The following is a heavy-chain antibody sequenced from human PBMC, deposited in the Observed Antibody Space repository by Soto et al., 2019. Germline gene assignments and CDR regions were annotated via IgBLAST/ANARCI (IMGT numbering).Heavy chain of an antibody. Sequence: PGGSLRLSCAASGFTFSSYGMHWVRQAPGKGLVWVAVISYDGSNKYYADSVKGRFTISRDNSKNTLYLQMNSLRAEDTAVYYCAKDDTAMAPFDYWGQGTLVTVSS. V-gene: IGHV3-30*18. CDR3: AKDDTAMAPFDY. CDR1: GFTFSSYG. CDR2: ISYDGSNK. D-gene: IGHD5-18*01. J-gene: IGHJ4*02.